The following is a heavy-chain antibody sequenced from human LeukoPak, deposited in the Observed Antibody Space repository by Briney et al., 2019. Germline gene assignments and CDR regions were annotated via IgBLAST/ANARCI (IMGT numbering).Heavy chain of an antibody. V-gene: IGHV3-30*02. CDR1: GFTFSSYG. CDR3: ATARWFDP. Sequence: GGSLRLSCAAPGFTFSSYGMHWVRQAPGKGLEWVTFIRYDGSNKYYADSVKGRFTISRDNSKNTLYLQMNSLRAEDTAVYYCATARWFDPWGQGTLVTVSS. CDR2: IRYDGSNK. J-gene: IGHJ5*02.